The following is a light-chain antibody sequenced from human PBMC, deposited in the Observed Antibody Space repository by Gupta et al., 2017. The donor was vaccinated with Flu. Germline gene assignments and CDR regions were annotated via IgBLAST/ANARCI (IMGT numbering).Light chain of an antibody. V-gene: IGLV2-14*01. J-gene: IGLJ3*02. CDR3: SSYTSSSTLV. Sequence: QSALTQPAPVSGSPGQSIPIPCTGTSSDVGGYNYVSWYQQHPGKAPKLMIYEVSNRPSGVSNRFSGSKSGNTASLTISGLQAEDEADYYCSSYTSSSTLVFGGGTKLTVL. CDR2: EVS. CDR1: SSDVGGYNY.